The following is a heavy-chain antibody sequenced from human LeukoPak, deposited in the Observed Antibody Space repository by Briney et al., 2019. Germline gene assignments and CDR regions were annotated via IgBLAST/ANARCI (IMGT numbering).Heavy chain of an antibody. CDR1: GFSFSSYA. V-gene: IGHV3-23*03. Sequence: GGSLRLSCAASGFSFSSYAMNWVRQAPGKGLEWVSIIFGAGKNTTYYADSVKGRFTISRDNSKNTLYLQMNSLRAEDTAVYYCARDNSVGDTAWWFDPWGRGTLVTVSS. CDR3: ARDNSVGDTAWWFDP. J-gene: IGHJ5*02. D-gene: IGHD1-26*01. CDR2: IFGAGKNTT.